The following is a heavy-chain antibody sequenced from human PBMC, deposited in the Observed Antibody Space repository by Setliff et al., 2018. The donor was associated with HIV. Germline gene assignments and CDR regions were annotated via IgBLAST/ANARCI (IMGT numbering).Heavy chain of an antibody. CDR3: GRLSDTAMASFDS. D-gene: IGHD5-18*01. V-gene: IGHV4-59*08. Sequence: SETLSLTCSVSGDSISTSHWSWIRQPPGKGLEWIGYIYKSGSTNYNASLKSRVTISADTSKNQFSLKLRSVTAADTAVYYCGRLSDTAMASFDSWGQGTLVTVSS. CDR1: GDSISTSH. CDR2: IYKSGST. J-gene: IGHJ4*02.